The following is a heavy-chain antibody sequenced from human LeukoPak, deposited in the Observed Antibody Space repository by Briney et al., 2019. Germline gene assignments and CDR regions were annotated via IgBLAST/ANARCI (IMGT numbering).Heavy chain of an antibody. Sequence: SETLSLTCTVSGGSINGYYWSWIRQPAGKGLEWIGRIYNSESINYNPSLKSRVTMSIDTSKNQFSLKLNSVTAADTAVYYCARDRSSSYTRDWFDPWGQGALVTVSS. J-gene: IGHJ5*02. CDR2: IYNSESI. CDR1: GGSINGYY. V-gene: IGHV4-4*07. CDR3: ARDRSSSYTRDWFDP. D-gene: IGHD6-13*01.